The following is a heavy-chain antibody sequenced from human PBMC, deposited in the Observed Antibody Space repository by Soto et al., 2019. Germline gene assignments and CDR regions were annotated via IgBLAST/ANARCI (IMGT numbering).Heavy chain of an antibody. D-gene: IGHD6-19*01. CDR2: ISSSSSYI. Sequence: EVQLVESGGGLVKPGGSLRLSCAASGFTFSSYSMNWVRQAPGKGLEWVSSISSSSSYIYYADSVKGRLTIARDNAKNSLYLQMNSVSAEDTAVYYCARSFIAVAGTIDYWGQGTLVTVSS. J-gene: IGHJ4*02. V-gene: IGHV3-21*01. CDR3: ARSFIAVAGTIDY. CDR1: GFTFSSYS.